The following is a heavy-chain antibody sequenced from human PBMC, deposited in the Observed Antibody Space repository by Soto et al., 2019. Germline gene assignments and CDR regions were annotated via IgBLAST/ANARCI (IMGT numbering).Heavy chain of an antibody. CDR3: TRTSAAGKNYSGMDV. V-gene: IGHV5-51*01. CDR2: IYPGDSDT. Sequence: GESLKISCKGSGYSFTSYWIGWVRQMPGKGLEWMGIIYPGDSDTRYSPSFQGQVTISADKSISTAYLQWSSLKASDTAMYYCTRTSAAGKNYSGMDVWGQGPTVTVSS. CDR1: GYSFTSYW. D-gene: IGHD6-13*01. J-gene: IGHJ6*02.